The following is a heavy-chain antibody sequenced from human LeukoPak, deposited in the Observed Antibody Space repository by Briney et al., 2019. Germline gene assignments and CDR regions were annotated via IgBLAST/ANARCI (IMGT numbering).Heavy chain of an antibody. CDR1: GYTFTNYA. V-gene: IGHV3-23*01. J-gene: IGHJ6*04. CDR2: ISYNGGST. Sequence: GGSLRLSCAASGYTFTNYAMSWVRQAPGKGLDWVSAISYNGGSTYYSDSVKGRFTISRDNSKNTVYLQMNSLRAEDTAVYYCAKPPNYGAYYYGMDVWGKGTTVTVSS. CDR3: AKPPNYGAYYYGMDV. D-gene: IGHD4/OR15-4a*01.